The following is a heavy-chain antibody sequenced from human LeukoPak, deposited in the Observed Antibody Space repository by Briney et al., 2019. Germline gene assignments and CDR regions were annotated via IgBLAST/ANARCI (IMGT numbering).Heavy chain of an antibody. CDR3: ASGRGYCSGGSCYFSTVPVFDY. Sequence: GGSLRLSCAASGFTFSNYSMNWARQAPGKGLEWVSSISSSSSYIYYADSVRGRFTISRDNAKNSLYLQMNSLRAEDTAVYYCASGRGYCSGGSCYFSTVPVFDYWGQGTLVTVSS. V-gene: IGHV3-21*01. J-gene: IGHJ4*02. CDR2: ISSSSSYI. D-gene: IGHD2-15*01. CDR1: GFTFSNYS.